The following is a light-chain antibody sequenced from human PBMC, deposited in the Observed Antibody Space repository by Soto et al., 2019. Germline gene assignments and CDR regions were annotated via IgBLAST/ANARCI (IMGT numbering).Light chain of an antibody. V-gene: IGKV3-11*01. CDR3: QQYTGPPTT. Sequence: EIVLTQSPATLSLSPGERATLSCRASESVSSYLAWYQQRPGQAPRLLIYDVSNRATGIPGRFSGSGSGTDFTLTITRLEPEDSAVYFCQQYTGPPTTFGQGTKVDIK. CDR1: ESVSSY. J-gene: IGKJ1*01. CDR2: DVS.